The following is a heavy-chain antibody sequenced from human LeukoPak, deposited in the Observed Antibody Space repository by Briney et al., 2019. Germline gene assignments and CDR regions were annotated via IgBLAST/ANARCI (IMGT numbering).Heavy chain of an antibody. Sequence: GGSLRLSCAASGFTFSSYGMSWVRQAPGKGLEWVSAIGGSGGSTYYADSVKGRSTISRDNSKNTLYLQMNSLRAEDMAVYYCAKTQAAVGKAWFDPWGQGTLVTVSS. D-gene: IGHD6-13*01. J-gene: IGHJ5*02. V-gene: IGHV3-23*01. CDR3: AKTQAAVGKAWFDP. CDR2: IGGSGGST. CDR1: GFTFSSYG.